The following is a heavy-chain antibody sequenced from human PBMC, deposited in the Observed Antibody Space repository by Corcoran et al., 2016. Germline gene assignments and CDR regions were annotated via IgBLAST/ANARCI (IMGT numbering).Heavy chain of an antibody. Sequence: EVQLVESGGGLVKPGGSLRLSCAASGFPFSNAWMNWVRQAPGKGLEWVGRIKSKTDGGTTDYAAPVKGRFTISRDDSKNTLYLQMNSLKIEYSAVYYCTTDYEYYDFWSKNNPMGAEGGYWGQGSLVTVSS. CDR2: IKSKTDGGTT. V-gene: IGHV3-15*07. D-gene: IGHD3-3*01. CDR1: GFPFSNAW. CDR3: TTDYEYYDFWSKNNPMGAEGGY. J-gene: IGHJ4*02.